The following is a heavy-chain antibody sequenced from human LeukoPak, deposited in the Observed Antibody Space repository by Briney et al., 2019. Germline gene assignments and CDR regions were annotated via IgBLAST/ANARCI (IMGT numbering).Heavy chain of an antibody. J-gene: IGHJ4*02. D-gene: IGHD3-9*01. V-gene: IGHV1-18*04. CDR1: GYTFTSYG. CDR2: ISAYNGNT. CDR3: ARDRYYDILTGYYPFDY. Sequence: ASXKVSCKASGYTFTSYGISWVRQAPGQGLEGMGWISAYNGNTNYAQKLQGRVTMTTDTSTSTAYMELRSLRSDDTAVYYCARDRYYDILTGYYPFDYWGQGTLVTVSS.